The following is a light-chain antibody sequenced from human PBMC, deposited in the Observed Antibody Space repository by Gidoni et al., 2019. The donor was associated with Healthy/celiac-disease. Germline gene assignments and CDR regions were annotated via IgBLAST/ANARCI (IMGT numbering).Light chain of an antibody. V-gene: IGKV1-5*03. Sequence: DLHITNFLSTLSSFVGDRVTITCRPSQIISSWLACYQQKPGKAPKLLIYKASSLESGVPSRFSGSGSGKEFTLTISSLQPDDFATYYCQQYNSYPTWTFGQGTKVEIK. J-gene: IGKJ1*01. CDR3: QQYNSYPTWT. CDR2: KAS. CDR1: QIISSW.